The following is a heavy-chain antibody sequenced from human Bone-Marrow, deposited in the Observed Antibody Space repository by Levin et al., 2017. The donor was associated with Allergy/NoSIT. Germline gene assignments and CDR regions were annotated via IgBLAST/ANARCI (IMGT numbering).Heavy chain of an antibody. J-gene: IGHJ4*02. CDR3: ARLSGSHDYYFDY. V-gene: IGHV3-53*01. Sequence: TGGSLRLSCAASGFTVSSNYMSWVRQAPGKGLEWVSVIYSGGSTYYADSVKGRFTISRDNSKNTLYLQMNSLRAEDTAVDYCARLSGSHDYYFDYWGQGTLVTVSS. CDR2: IYSGGST. D-gene: IGHD1-26*01. CDR1: GFTVSSNY.